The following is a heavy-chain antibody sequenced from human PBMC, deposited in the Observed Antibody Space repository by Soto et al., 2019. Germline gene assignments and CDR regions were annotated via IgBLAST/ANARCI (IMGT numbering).Heavy chain of an antibody. CDR2: ISYDGSNK. CDR1: GFTFSSYA. CDR3: ARDHVVVAATFLASYYVMAV. Sequence: QVQLVESGGGVVQPGRSLRLSCAASGFTFSSYAMHWVRQAPGKGLEWVAVISYDGSNKYYADSVKGRFTISRDNSKNTLYLQMTILIAEDTAVYYCARDHVVVAATFLASYYVMAVWGQGTTVTVSS. J-gene: IGHJ6*02. V-gene: IGHV3-30-3*01. D-gene: IGHD2-15*01.